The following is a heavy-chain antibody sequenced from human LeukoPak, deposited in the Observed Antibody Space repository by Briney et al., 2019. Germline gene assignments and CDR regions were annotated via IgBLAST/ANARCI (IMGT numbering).Heavy chain of an antibody. CDR2: ISHDGSNK. J-gene: IGHJ4*02. V-gene: IGHV3-30-3*01. Sequence: PGGSLRLSCAASGFTFSRYSMHWVRQAPGKGLEWVAVISHDGSNKYYAASVKGRFTISRDNSKNTLYLQMNSLRAEDTAVYYCAKVPIFGVTAYYFDYWGQGTLVTVSS. CDR3: AKVPIFGVTAYYFDY. D-gene: IGHD3-3*01. CDR1: GFTFSRYS.